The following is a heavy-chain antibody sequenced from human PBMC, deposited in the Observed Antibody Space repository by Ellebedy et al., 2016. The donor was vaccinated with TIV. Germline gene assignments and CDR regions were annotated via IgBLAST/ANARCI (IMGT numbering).Heavy chain of an antibody. D-gene: IGHD1-26*01. CDR3: ARDPGTYFGSYYFDY. CDR2: IWYDGSNK. V-gene: IGHV3-33*01. Sequence: GGSLRLSXAASGFTFSSYGMHWVRQAPGKGLEWVAVIWYDGSNKYYADSVKGRFTISRDNSKNTLYLQMNSLRAEDTAVYYCARDPGTYFGSYYFDYWGQGTLVTVSS. CDR1: GFTFSSYG. J-gene: IGHJ4*02.